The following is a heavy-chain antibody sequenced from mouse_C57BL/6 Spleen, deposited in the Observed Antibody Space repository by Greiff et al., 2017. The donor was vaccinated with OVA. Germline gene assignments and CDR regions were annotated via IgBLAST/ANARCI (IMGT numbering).Heavy chain of an antibody. J-gene: IGHJ2*01. Sequence: VQLQQPGAELVKPGASVKLSCKASGYTFTSYWMQWVKQRPGQGLEWIGEIDPSDSYTNYNQKFKGKATLTVDTSSSTAYMQLSSLTSEDSAVYYCARGGTAYYSNFDYWGKGTTLTVSS. V-gene: IGHV1-50*01. CDR3: ARGGTAYYSNFDY. D-gene: IGHD2-5*01. CDR2: IDPSDSYT. CDR1: GYTFTSYW.